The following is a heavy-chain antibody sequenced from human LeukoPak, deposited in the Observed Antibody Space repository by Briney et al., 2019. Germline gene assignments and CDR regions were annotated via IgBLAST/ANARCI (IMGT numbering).Heavy chain of an antibody. V-gene: IGHV3-74*01. CDR3: ASDYYYYYLGV. CDR1: RFTFSSHW. Sequence: GGSLRLSCAASRFTFSSHWMHSVRQVPGKGPVWVSRINSEGSVTSYADSVKGRFTISRDNAKNTLFLQMNSRRAEDTAVYFCASDYYYYYLGVWGKGTTVTVSS. CDR2: INSEGSVT. J-gene: IGHJ6*03.